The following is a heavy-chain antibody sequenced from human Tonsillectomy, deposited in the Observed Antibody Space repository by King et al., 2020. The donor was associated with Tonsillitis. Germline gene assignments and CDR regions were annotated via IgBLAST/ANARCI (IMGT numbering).Heavy chain of an antibody. CDR2: ISSSSSYT. D-gene: IGHD2-21*02. V-gene: IGHV3-11*06. CDR3: ARADAYCGGDCFTYYYYYYMDV. J-gene: IGHJ6*03. Sequence: VQLVESGGGLVKPGGSLRLSCAASGFTFSDYYMSWIRQAPGKGLEWVSYISSSSSYTNYADSVKGRFTISRDNAKNSLYLQMNSLRAEDTAVYYCARADAYCGGDCFTYYYYYYMDVWGKGTTVTVSS. CDR1: GFTFSDYY.